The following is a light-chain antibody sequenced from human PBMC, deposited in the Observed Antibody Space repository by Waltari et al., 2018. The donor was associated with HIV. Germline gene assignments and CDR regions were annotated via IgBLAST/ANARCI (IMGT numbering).Light chain of an antibody. CDR1: SLRNYY. Sequence: SSELTQDPAVSVALGQTVRITCQGASLRNYYASWYQQKPGQAPVLVIYGKNNRPSGIPDRFSGSSSGNPASLTITGAQAKDEADYYCNSRDSSGNPVLFGGGTKLTVL. V-gene: IGLV3-19*01. CDR3: NSRDSSGNPVL. J-gene: IGLJ2*01. CDR2: GKN.